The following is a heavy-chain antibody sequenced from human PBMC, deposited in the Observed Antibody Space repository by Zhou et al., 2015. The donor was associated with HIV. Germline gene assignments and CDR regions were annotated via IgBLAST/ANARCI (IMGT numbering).Heavy chain of an antibody. CDR1: GGAFSSYA. V-gene: IGHV1-69*01. D-gene: IGHD6-19*01. J-gene: IGHJ6*02. Sequence: QVQLVQSGAEVKKPGSSVKVSCKTSGGAFSSYAFSWVRQAPGQGLEWMGGIIPLLGSATYAQKFQGRVTITADESTSTVYMEMSSLRSEDTAVYYCARVGLVQGYYGMDVWGQGTTVTVSS. CDR3: ARVGLVQGYYGMDV. CDR2: IIPLLGSA.